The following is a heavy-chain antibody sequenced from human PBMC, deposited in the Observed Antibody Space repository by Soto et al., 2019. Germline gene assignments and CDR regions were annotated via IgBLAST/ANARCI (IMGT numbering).Heavy chain of an antibody. CDR1: GDSISSSTYY. D-gene: IGHD4-17*01. CDR3: ARHEYGDVFYY. CDR2: IFSTGTT. J-gene: IGHJ4*02. Sequence: SETLSLTCTVSGDSISSSTYYWGWIRRPPGKGLEWIATIFSTGTTHYNPSLRSRVTISVDTSKNQFSLTVRSVTAADTAAYYCARHEYGDVFYYWGQGSQVTVSS. V-gene: IGHV4-39*01.